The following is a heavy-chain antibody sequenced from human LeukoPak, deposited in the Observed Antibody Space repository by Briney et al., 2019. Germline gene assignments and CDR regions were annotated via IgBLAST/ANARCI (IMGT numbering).Heavy chain of an antibody. Sequence: GGSLRLSCLTSGFTLSTNAMSWVRQAPGKGLEWISGISGSGASTYYADSVKGWFTISRDDSRNTLYLQMNSLRGDDTAVYYCAKDVGKWESLHFFDYRGQGTLVTVSS. D-gene: IGHD1-26*01. CDR1: GFTLSTNA. V-gene: IGHV3-23*01. CDR3: AKDVGKWESLHFFDY. CDR2: ISGSGAST. J-gene: IGHJ4*02.